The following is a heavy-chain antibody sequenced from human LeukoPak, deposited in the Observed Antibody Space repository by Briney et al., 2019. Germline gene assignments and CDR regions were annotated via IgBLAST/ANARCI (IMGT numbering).Heavy chain of an antibody. CDR2: ISGSGGST. D-gene: IGHD2-21*02. J-gene: IGHJ1*01. V-gene: IGHV3-23*01. CDR3: AEGRSCGGDCYKYFQH. Sequence: GGSLRLSCAASGFTFSSYAMSWVRQAPGKGLEWVSAISGSGGSTYYADSVKGRFTISRDNSKNTLYLQMNSLRAEDTAVYYCAEGRSCGGDCYKYFQHWGQGTLVTVSS. CDR1: GFTFSSYA.